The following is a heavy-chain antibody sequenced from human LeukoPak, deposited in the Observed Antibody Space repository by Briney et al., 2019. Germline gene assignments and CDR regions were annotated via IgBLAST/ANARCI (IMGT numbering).Heavy chain of an antibody. J-gene: IGHJ6*03. V-gene: IGHV1-8*01. CDR3: ARSSSSTSWDYYYYYMDV. CDR2: MNPNSGNT. Sequence: ASVKVSCKASGYTFTSYDINWVRQATGQGLAWMGWMNPNSGNTGYAHKFQGRVTMTRNTSISTAYMELSSLRSEDTAVYYCARSSSSTSWDYYYYYMDVWGKGTTVTVSS. CDR1: GYTFTSYD. D-gene: IGHD2-2*01.